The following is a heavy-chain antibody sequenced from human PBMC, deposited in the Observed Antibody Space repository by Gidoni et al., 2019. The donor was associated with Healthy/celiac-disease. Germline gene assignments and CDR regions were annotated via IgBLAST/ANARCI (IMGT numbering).Heavy chain of an antibody. Sequence: EVQLLESGGGLVQPGGSLRLSCSASGFPFSSYAMSWVRQAPGKGLEWVSAISGSGGSKYYADSVKGRFTISRDNSKNTLYLQMNSLRAEDTAVYYCAKDPVDIVATIKGLFDYWGQGTLVTVSS. J-gene: IGHJ4*02. CDR2: ISGSGGSK. D-gene: IGHD5-12*01. CDR1: GFPFSSYA. CDR3: AKDPVDIVATIKGLFDY. V-gene: IGHV3-23*01.